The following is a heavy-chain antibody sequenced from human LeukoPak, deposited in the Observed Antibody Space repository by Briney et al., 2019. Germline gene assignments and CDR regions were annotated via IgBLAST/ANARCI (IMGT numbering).Heavy chain of an antibody. CDR2: ISSSGSTI. CDR3: ARDVTSSWYYFDY. CDR1: GFTFSDYY. J-gene: IGHJ4*02. Sequence: GGSLRLSCAASGFTFSDYYMSWIRQAPGKGLEWVSYISSSGSTIYYADSVKGRFTISRDNDKNSLYLQMNSLRAEDTALYYCARDVTSSWYYFDYWGQGTLVTVSS. V-gene: IGHV3-11*01. D-gene: IGHD6-13*01.